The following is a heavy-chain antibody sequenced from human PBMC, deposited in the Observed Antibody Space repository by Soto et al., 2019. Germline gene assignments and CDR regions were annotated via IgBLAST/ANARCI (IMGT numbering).Heavy chain of an antibody. J-gene: IGHJ5*02. Sequence: QLQLQESGPGLVKTSETLSLTCTVSGGSISSRGYYWGWIRQPPGKGLEWIGTIYYSGSTYYNPSLKIRVTISVDTSKNQFSRKLSSVTAADTAVYYFATSNWFDPWCQGTLVTVSS. CDR2: IYYSGST. CDR3: ATSNWFDP. CDR1: GGSISSRGYY. V-gene: IGHV4-39*01.